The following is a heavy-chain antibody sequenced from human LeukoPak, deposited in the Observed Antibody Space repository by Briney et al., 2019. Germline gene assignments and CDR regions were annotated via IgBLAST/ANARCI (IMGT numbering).Heavy chain of an antibody. D-gene: IGHD6-19*01. V-gene: IGHV3-9*01. Sequence: GGSLRLSCAASGFTFSSYAMHWVRQAPGKGLEWVSGISWNSGSIGYADSVKGRFTISRDNAKNSLYLQMNSLRAEDTALYYCAKDTSPSGWSWANAFDIWGQGTMVTVSS. J-gene: IGHJ3*02. CDR2: ISWNSGSI. CDR3: AKDTSPSGWSWANAFDI. CDR1: GFTFSSYA.